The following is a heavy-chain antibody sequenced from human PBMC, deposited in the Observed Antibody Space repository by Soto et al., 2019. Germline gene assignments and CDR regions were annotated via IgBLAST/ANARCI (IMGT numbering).Heavy chain of an antibody. V-gene: IGHV3-48*01. CDR3: ASSGYCSGGSCYPPDAFDI. Sequence: GGSLRLSCAASGFTFSSYSMNWVRQAPGKGLEWVSYISSSSSTIYYADSVKGRVTISRDNAKNSLYLQMNSLRAEDTAVYYCASSGYCSGGSCYPPDAFDIWGQGTMVTVSS. CDR1: GFTFSSYS. D-gene: IGHD2-15*01. J-gene: IGHJ3*02. CDR2: ISSSSSTI.